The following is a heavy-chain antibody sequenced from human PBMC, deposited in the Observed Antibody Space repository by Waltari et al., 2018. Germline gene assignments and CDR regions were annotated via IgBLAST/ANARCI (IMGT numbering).Heavy chain of an antibody. CDR3: AREDIVSETQWRGNQYRGNSGYDL. CDR2: TRFDGINK. CDR1: GFHFNISG. Sequence: QVFLVESGGGVVQPGDSLRLPCVPSGFHFNISGLRWVRQAPGKGLEWVAFTRFDGINKHYADSVKGRFTISRDNIKNTLYLQMNSLRREDSAIYYCAREDIVSETQWRGNQYRGNSGYDLWGQGTLVSVSS. J-gene: IGHJ4*01. D-gene: IGHD5-12*01. V-gene: IGHV3-30*02.